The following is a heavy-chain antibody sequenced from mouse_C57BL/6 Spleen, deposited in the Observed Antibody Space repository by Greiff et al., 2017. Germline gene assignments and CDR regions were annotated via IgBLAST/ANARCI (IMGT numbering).Heavy chain of an antibody. CDR2: IRNKANGYTT. J-gene: IGHJ1*03. CDR3: ARYITPGYWYFDV. Sequence: DVKLVESGGGLVQPGGSLSLSCAASGFTFTDYYMSWVRQPPGKALEWLGFIRNKANGYTTEYSASVKGRFTISRDNAQSILYLQMNALRAEDSATYYCARYITPGYWYFDVWGTGTTVTVSS. CDR1: GFTFTDYY. V-gene: IGHV7-3*01.